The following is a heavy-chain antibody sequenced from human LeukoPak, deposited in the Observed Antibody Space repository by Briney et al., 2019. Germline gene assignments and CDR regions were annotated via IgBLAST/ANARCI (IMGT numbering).Heavy chain of an antibody. CDR1: GYTFTGYY. CDR3: ARDTYPDAFDI. V-gene: IGHV1-69*05. Sequence: SVKVSCKASGYTFTGYYIHWVRQVPGQGLEWMGRIIPIFGTANYAQKFQGRVTITTDESTSTAYMELSSLRSEDTAVYYCARDTYPDAFDIWGQGTMVTVSA. D-gene: IGHD2-2*02. J-gene: IGHJ3*02. CDR2: IIPIFGTA.